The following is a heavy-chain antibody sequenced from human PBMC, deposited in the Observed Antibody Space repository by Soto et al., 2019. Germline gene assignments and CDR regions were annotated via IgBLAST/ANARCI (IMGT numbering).Heavy chain of an antibody. CDR3: GHRGYLSSGWQWVWFDP. D-gene: IGHD6-19*01. Sequence: QITLKESGPTLVKPTQTLTLTCTFSGFSLSTSGVGVGWIRQPPGKALEWLALIYWDDDKRYSPSLQSRLTITKDTSKNQVVLTMTLVDPVDTAKYYCGHRGYLSSGWQWVWFDPWGQGTLVTVSS. J-gene: IGHJ5*02. CDR2: IYWDDDK. V-gene: IGHV2-5*02. CDR1: GFSLSTSGVG.